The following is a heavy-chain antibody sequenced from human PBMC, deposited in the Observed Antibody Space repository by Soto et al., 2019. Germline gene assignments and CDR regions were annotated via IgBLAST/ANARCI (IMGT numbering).Heavy chain of an antibody. V-gene: IGHV3-21*01. D-gene: IGHD6-13*01. CDR1: GFTFSSYS. Sequence: GGSLRLSCAASGFTFSSYSMNWVRQAPGKGLEWVSSISSSSSYIYYADSVKGRFTISRDNAKNSLYLQMNSLRAEDTAVYYCARDIAAAGTKYFDYWGQGTLVTVSS. J-gene: IGHJ4*02. CDR3: ARDIAAAGTKYFDY. CDR2: ISSSSSYI.